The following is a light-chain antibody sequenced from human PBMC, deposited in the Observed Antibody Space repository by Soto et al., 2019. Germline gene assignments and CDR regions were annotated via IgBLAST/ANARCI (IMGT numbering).Light chain of an antibody. CDR3: QQYYSYPGT. V-gene: IGKV1-8*01. CDR2: AAS. Sequence: AIRMTQSPSSLSASTGDRVTITCRASQGISSYLAWYQQKPGKAPKLLIYAASTLQSGVPSRFSGSGSGTDFTLTIICLQSEDFATYYCQQYYSYPGTFGQGTKVDIK. J-gene: IGKJ1*01. CDR1: QGISSY.